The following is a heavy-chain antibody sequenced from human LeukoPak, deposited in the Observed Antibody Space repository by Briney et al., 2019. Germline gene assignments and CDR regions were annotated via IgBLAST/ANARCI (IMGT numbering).Heavy chain of an antibody. D-gene: IGHD6-19*01. Sequence: GGSLRLSCAGSGFTFNNYAMSWVRQTPRKGLEWVSGISWNSGSIGYADSVKGRFTISRDNAKNSLYLQMNSLRAEDTALYYCAKARSYSSGWYVDYWGQGTLVTVSP. V-gene: IGHV3-9*01. CDR2: ISWNSGSI. J-gene: IGHJ4*02. CDR1: GFTFNNYA. CDR3: AKARSYSSGWYVDY.